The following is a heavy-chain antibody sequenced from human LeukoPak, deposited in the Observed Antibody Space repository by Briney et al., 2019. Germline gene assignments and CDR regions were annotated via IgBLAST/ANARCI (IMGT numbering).Heavy chain of an antibody. CDR3: ARGKAPYYYDSSGDSVFDY. D-gene: IGHD3-22*01. CDR2: ISYDGSNK. V-gene: IGHV3-30-3*01. Sequence: GGSLRLSCAASGFTFSSYAMHWVRQAPGKGLEWVAVISYDGSNKYYADSVKGRFTISRDNSKNTLYLQMNSLRAEDTAVYYCARGKAPYYYDSSGDSVFDYWGQGTLVTVSS. CDR1: GFTFSSYA. J-gene: IGHJ4*02.